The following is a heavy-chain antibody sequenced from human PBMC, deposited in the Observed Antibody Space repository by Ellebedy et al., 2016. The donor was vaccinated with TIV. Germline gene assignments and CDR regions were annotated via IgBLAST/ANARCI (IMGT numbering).Heavy chain of an antibody. CDR2: LSSTGSTS. J-gene: IGHJ3*01. CDR1: GFTFSTSN. D-gene: IGHD4-11*01. CDR3: ARGEDYDAFHF. Sequence: PGGSLRLSCAASGFTFSTSNMNWVRQAPGKGLEWVSFLSSTGSTSYYADSVKGRFTISRDNAKNSLYLQINSLRDGDTAVYYCARGEDYDAFHFWGQGTMVTVSS. V-gene: IGHV3-48*02.